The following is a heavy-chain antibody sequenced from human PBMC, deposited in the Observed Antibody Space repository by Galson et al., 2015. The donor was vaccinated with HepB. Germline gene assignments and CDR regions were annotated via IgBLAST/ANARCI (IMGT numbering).Heavy chain of an antibody. D-gene: IGHD6-13*01. Sequence: SLRLSCAASGFTFSSYAMSWVRQAPGKGLEWVSATSGSGGSTYYADSVKGRFTISRDNSKNTLYVQMNSLRAEDTAVYYCAKDRSISWYQGYFEYWGQGTLVTVSS. CDR2: TSGSGGST. J-gene: IGHJ4*02. CDR1: GFTFSSYA. CDR3: AKDRSISWYQGYFEY. V-gene: IGHV3-23*01.